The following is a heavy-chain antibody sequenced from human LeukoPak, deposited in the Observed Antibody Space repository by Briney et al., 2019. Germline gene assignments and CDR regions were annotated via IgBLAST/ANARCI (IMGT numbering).Heavy chain of an antibody. V-gene: IGHV3-21*01. CDR1: GFTFSSYS. CDR3: ARKGYDSSGYYLDAFDI. Sequence: GGSLRLSCAASGFTFSSYSMNWVRQAPGKGLEWVSSISSSSSYIYYADSVKGRFTISRDNAKNSLYLQMNSLRAEDTAVYYCARKGYDSSGYYLDAFDIWGQGTMVTVS. J-gene: IGHJ3*02. CDR2: ISSSSSYI. D-gene: IGHD3-22*01.